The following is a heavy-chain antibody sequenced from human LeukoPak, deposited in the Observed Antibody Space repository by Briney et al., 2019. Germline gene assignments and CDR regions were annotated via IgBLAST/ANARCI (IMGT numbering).Heavy chain of an antibody. CDR1: GGSFSGYY. V-gene: IGHV4-34*01. CDR3: ARVRDYYGSGSGWFDP. CDR2: INHSGST. Sequence: SETLSLTCADYGGSFSGYYWSWIRQPPGKGLEWIGEINHSGSTNYNPSLKSRVTISVDTSKNQFSLKLSSVTAADTAVYYCARVRDYYGSGSGWFDPWGQGTLVTVSS. D-gene: IGHD3-10*01. J-gene: IGHJ5*02.